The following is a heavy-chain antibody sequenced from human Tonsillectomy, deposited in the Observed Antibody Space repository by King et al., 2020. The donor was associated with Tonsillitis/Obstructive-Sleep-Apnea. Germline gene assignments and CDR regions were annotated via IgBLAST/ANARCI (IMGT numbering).Heavy chain of an antibody. J-gene: IGHJ4*02. D-gene: IGHD3-16*01. CDR2: INPSGGST. CDR3: ARDGKITFGGVAPYYFDY. CDR1: GYTLTSYY. Sequence: VQLVESGAEVKKPGASVKVSCKASGYTLTSYYMHWVRQAPGQGLEWMGIINPSGGSTSSAQKFQGRVTLTRDTSTSTVYMGLSSLRSEDTAVYYCARDGKITFGGVAPYYFDYCGQGTLVTVSS. V-gene: IGHV1-46*01.